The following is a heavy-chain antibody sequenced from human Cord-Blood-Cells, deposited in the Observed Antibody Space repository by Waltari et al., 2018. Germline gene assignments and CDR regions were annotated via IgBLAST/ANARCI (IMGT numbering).Heavy chain of an antibody. CDR2: ISYDGSNK. V-gene: IGHV3-30*04. Sequence: QVQLVESGGGVVQPGRSLRLSLAVSGFTFSSYAMHWVRQAPGKGLEWVAVISYDGSNKYYADSVEGRFTISRDNSKNTLYLQMNSLRAEDTAVYYCARCIAAAGTGYFQHWGQGTLVTVSS. D-gene: IGHD6-13*01. CDR1: GFTFSSYA. CDR3: ARCIAAAGTGYFQH. J-gene: IGHJ1*01.